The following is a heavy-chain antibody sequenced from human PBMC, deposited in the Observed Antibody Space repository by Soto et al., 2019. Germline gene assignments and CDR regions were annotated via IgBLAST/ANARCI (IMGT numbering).Heavy chain of an antibody. CDR1: GYTFTTYG. CDR3: ARDHGRDGYNDGFDFVY. Sequence: ASVKVSCKASGYTFTTYGITWVRQAPGQGLEWMGWISTYRGNTNYAQKFQGRVTMTTDTSTSTGHMELRSLRSDDTAVYYCARDHGRDGYNDGFDFVYWGQGTLVTVSS. D-gene: IGHD5-12*01. CDR2: ISTYRGNT. J-gene: IGHJ4*02. V-gene: IGHV1-18*04.